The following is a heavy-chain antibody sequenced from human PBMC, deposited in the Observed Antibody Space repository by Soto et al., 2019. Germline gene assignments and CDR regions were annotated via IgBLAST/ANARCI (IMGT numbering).Heavy chain of an antibody. D-gene: IGHD4-17*01. Sequence: ASVKVSCKASGYTFTGYYMHWVRQAPGQGLEWMGWINPNSGGTNYAQKFQGWVTMTRDTSISTAYMELSRLRSDDTAVYYCARGDTTVSHYYYMDGWGKGSTVTVSS. CDR2: INPNSGGT. CDR1: GYTFTGYY. CDR3: ARGDTTVSHYYYMDG. V-gene: IGHV1-2*04. J-gene: IGHJ6*03.